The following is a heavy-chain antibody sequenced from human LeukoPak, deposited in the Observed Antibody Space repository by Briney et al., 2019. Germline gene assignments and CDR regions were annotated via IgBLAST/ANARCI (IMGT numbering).Heavy chain of an antibody. D-gene: IGHD3-16*02. CDR1: GGSISSYY. CDR2: IYYSGST. V-gene: IGHV4-59*12. J-gene: IGHJ4*02. Sequence: SETLSLTCTVSGGSISSYYWSWIRQPPGKGLEWIGYIYYSGSTYYNPSLKSRVTISVDTSKNQFSLKLSSVTAADTAVYYCASGGYDYVWGSYRGDYWGQGTLVTVSS. CDR3: ASGGYDYVWGSYRGDY.